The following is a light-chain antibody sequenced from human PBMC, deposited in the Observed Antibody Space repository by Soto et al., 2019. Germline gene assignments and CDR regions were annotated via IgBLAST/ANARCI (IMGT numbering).Light chain of an antibody. J-gene: IGLJ2*01. V-gene: IGLV2-14*01. CDR1: SSDIGAYEY. CDR2: EVN. CDR3: STYINSITFVI. Sequence: QSALTQPASVSGSPGESIIISCTGSSSDIGAYEYVSWYQHHPGRAPKVIIFEVNDRASGVSHRFSGSKSGNTASLTISGLQDEDEADYYCSTYINSITFVIFGGGTKLTVL.